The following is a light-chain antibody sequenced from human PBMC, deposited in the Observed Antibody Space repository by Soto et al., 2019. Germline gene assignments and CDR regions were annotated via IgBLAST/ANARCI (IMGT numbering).Light chain of an antibody. CDR1: QGVSTW. CDR2: AAT. CDR3: QQANSFPVT. Sequence: IQLTQSPSSLSASVGDRVTITCRASQGVSTWVAWFQQKPGQAPNLLIHAATVLQSGVPSRFSGSGSGTEFTLTISSLQPEDSATYYCQQANSFPVTFGQGTKVDIK. V-gene: IGKV1-12*01. J-gene: IGKJ2*01.